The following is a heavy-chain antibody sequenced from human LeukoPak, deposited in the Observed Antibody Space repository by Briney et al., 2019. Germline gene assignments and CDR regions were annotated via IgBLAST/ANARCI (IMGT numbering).Heavy chain of an antibody. J-gene: IGHJ5*02. CDR1: GGSFSDYY. CDR3: ARRRRQQLVPGWFDP. D-gene: IGHD6-13*01. V-gene: IGHV4-34*01. CDR2: INHSGST. Sequence: PSETLSLTCAVYGGSFSDYYWSWIRQPPGKGLEWIGEINHSGSTNYNPSLKSRVTISVDTSKNQFSLKLSSVTAADTAVYYCARRRRQQLVPGWFDPWGQGTLVTVSS.